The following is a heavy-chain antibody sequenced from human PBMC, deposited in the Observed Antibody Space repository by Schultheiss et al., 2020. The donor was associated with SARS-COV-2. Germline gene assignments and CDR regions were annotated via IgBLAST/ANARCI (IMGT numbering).Heavy chain of an antibody. CDR3: ARAPTDTIFGVVILAGPFDY. V-gene: IGHV4-59*12. J-gene: IGHJ4*02. CDR2: IYYSGST. D-gene: IGHD3-3*01. CDR1: GDSISSYY. Sequence: SETLSLTCTVSGDSISSYYWSWIRQPPGKGLEWIGYIYYSGSTNYNPSRKSRVTISVDTSKNQFSLKLSSVTAADTAVYYCARAPTDTIFGVVILAGPFDYWGQGTLVTVSS.